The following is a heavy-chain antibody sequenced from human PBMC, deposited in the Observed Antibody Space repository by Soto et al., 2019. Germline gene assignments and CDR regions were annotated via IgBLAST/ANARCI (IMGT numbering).Heavy chain of an antibody. Sequence: ASVKVSSKASGYTFTSYDINWVRQATGQGLEWMGRMNPNSGNTGYAQNFQGRVSMTRNTSISTAYMELSSLRFEDTAVYYCTVMSSSWYHYYGMDVWGQGTTVSVSS. D-gene: IGHD2-2*01. J-gene: IGHJ6*02. CDR2: MNPNSGNT. CDR3: TVMSSSWYHYYGMDV. CDR1: GYTFTSYD. V-gene: IGHV1-8*01.